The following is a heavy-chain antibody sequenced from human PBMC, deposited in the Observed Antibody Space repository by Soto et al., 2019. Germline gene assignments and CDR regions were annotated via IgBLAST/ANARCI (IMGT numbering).Heavy chain of an antibody. Sequence: PGGSLSLSCAASGFTFSSYAMSWVRQAPGKGLEWVSAISGSGGSTYYADSVKGRFTISRDNSKNTLYLQMNSLRAEDTAVYYCAKDPPGYSSGPSDYWGQGALVTVSS. CDR3: AKDPPGYSSGPSDY. CDR1: GFTFSSYA. J-gene: IGHJ4*02. D-gene: IGHD6-19*01. V-gene: IGHV3-23*01. CDR2: ISGSGGST.